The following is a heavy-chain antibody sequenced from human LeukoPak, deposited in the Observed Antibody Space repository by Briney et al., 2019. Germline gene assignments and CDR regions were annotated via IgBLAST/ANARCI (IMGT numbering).Heavy chain of an antibody. V-gene: IGHV3-21*01. CDR2: ISRSSTYI. D-gene: IGHD2-2*01. CDR3: TRGTAVMDSES. Sequence: GGSLRLSCAASGFTFSSNSMTWVHQAPGQGLEWVSSISRSSTYIYYADSVKGRFTISRDNAKNSLSLQMNSLRAEDTAIYYCTRGTAVMDSESWGQGTLVTVSS. CDR1: GFTFSSNS. J-gene: IGHJ4*02.